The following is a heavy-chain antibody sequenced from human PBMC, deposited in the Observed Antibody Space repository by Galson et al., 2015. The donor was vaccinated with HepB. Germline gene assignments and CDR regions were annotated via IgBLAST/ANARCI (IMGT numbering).Heavy chain of an antibody. CDR3: ARGGGDPQANLDY. Sequence: SLRLSCAASGFTFSDYYMSWIRQAPGKGLEWVSYISSSSSYTNYADSVKGRFTISRDNAKNSLYLQMNSLRAEDTAVYYSARGGGDPQANLDYWGQGTLVTVSS. J-gene: IGHJ4*02. V-gene: IGHV3-11*06. CDR2: ISSSSSYT. CDR1: GFTFSDYY. D-gene: IGHD2-21*02.